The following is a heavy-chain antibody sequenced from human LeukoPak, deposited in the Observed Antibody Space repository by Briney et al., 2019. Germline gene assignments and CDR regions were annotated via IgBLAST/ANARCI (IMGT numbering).Heavy chain of an antibody. CDR2: ISYDGSNK. V-gene: IGHV3-30*03. Sequence: PGGSLRLSCAASGFTFSSYSMHWVRQAPGKGLEWVAVISYDGSNKYYADSVKGRFTISRDNSKNTLYLQMNSLRAEDTAVYYCAGESGSYFYFDYWGQGTLVTVSS. J-gene: IGHJ4*02. D-gene: IGHD1-26*01. CDR1: GFTFSSYS. CDR3: AGESGSYFYFDY.